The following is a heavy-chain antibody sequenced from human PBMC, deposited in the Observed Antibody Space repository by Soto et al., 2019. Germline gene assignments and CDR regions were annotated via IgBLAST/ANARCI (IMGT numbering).Heavy chain of an antibody. J-gene: IGHJ4*02. V-gene: IGHV4-39*01. CDR3: ASKGNWGAAIDY. Sequence: SETLSLTCTVSGGSISSSSYYWGWIRQPPGKGLEWIGSIYYSGSTYYNPSLKSRVTISVDTSKNQFSLKLSSVTAADTAVYYCASKGNWGAAIDYWGQGTLVTVSS. CDR1: GGSISSSSYY. D-gene: IGHD7-27*01. CDR2: IYYSGST.